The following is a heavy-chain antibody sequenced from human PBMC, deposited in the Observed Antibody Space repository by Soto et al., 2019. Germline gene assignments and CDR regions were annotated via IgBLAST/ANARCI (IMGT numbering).Heavy chain of an antibody. CDR2: IYGDDAK. V-gene: IGHV2-5*02. J-gene: IGHJ5*02. CDR1: GFSLSTSGVG. D-gene: IGHD3-22*01. CDR3: AHHITRITMIETENWFDP. Sequence: QITLKESGPTLVKPTQTLTLTCTFSGFSLSTSGVGVGWIRQPPGKALEWLALIYGDDAKRYSPSLKSRLTITKDTSKNQVVLTMTNMDPVDTATYYCAHHITRITMIETENWFDPWGQGTLVTVSS.